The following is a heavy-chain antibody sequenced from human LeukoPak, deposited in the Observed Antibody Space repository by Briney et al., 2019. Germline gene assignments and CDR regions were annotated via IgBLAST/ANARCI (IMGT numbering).Heavy chain of an antibody. CDR3: ARVFGGHEIGF. V-gene: IGHV1-8*01. CDR2: MNPKSGDT. CDR1: GYTFSTYD. J-gene: IGHJ4*02. D-gene: IGHD5-12*01. Sequence: ASVKVSCKASGYTFSTYDINWVRQATGQELEWMGWMNPKSGDTAYAPNFQGRVTMTRKTSIDTAYIELSTLRSEDTAIYYCARVFGGHEIGFWGQGTQVTVSS.